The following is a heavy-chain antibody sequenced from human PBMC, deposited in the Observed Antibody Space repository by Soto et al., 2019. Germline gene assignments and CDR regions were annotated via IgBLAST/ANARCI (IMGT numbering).Heavy chain of an antibody. CDR2: LYTGTDT. J-gene: IGHJ4*02. CDR3: AKSLSASPNYFFDS. D-gene: IGHD1-1*01. V-gene: IGHV3-53*01. Sequence: GGSLRLSCAASGFTVSSTYLTWVRQAPGKGLEWVAILYTGTDTVYADSVKGRFTISRDKSKNTLYLQMNSLRADDTAVYCCAKSLSASPNYFFDSWGQGTLVTVSS. CDR1: GFTVSSTY.